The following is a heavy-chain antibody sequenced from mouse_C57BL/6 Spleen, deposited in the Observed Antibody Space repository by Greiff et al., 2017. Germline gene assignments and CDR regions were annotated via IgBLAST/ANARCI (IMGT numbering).Heavy chain of an antibody. CDR2: ISSGGSYT. V-gene: IGHV5-6*01. D-gene: IGHD1-1*01. CDR3: ASLYYGSSYNY. Sequence: EVQLVESGGDLVTPGGSLKLSCAASGFTFSSYGMSWVRQTPDKRLEWVATISSGGSYTYYPDSVKGRFTISRDNAKNTLYLQMSSLKSEDTAMYYCASLYYGSSYNYWGQGTTLTVSS. J-gene: IGHJ2*01. CDR1: GFTFSSYG.